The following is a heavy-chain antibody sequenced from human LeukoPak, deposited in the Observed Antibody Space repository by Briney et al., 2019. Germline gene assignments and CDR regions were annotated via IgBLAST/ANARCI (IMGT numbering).Heavy chain of an antibody. CDR1: GGSISSSNYY. J-gene: IGHJ4*02. CDR2: IYYSGST. Sequence: KTSETLSLTCSVSGGSISSSNYYWGWIRQPPGKGLEWIGSIYYSGSTYYNPSLKSRVTISVDTSTNQFSLKLSSVTAADTAVYYCARGAYSSSWFIRYWDQGTLVTVSS. V-gene: IGHV4-39*01. D-gene: IGHD6-13*01. CDR3: ARGAYSSSWFIRY.